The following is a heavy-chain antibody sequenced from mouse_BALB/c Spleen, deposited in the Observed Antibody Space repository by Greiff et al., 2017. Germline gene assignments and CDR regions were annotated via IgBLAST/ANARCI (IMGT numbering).Heavy chain of an antibody. Sequence: QVQLQQSGAELMKPGASVKISCKATGYTFSSYWIEWVKQRPGHGLEWIGEILPGSGSTNYNEKFKGKATFTAATSSHTAYMQLSSLTSEDSAVYYCAREVRREMDAMDYGGQGTSVTVSS. D-gene: IGHD2-14*01. CDR3: AREVRREMDAMDY. CDR2: ILPGSGST. CDR1: GYTFSSYW. V-gene: IGHV1-9*01. J-gene: IGHJ4*01.